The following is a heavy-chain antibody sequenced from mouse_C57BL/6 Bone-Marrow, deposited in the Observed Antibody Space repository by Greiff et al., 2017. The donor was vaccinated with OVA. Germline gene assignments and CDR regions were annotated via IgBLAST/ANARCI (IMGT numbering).Heavy chain of an antibody. D-gene: IGHD1-1*01. Sequence: EVQLQQSGPELVKPGASVKISCKASGYTFTDYYMNWVKQSHGKSLEWIGDINPNNGGTSYNQKFKGKATLTVDKSSSTAYMELRSLTSEDSAVYYCARDKYYGSSPYFDYWGQGTTLTVSS. V-gene: IGHV1-26*01. CDR1: GYTFTDYY. CDR3: ARDKYYGSSPYFDY. CDR2: INPNNGGT. J-gene: IGHJ2*01.